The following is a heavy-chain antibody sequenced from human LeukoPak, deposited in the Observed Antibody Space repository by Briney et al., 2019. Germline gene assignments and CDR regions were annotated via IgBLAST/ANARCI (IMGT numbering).Heavy chain of an antibody. CDR2: ISGSGANT. CDR1: GFTFSNFA. D-gene: IGHD3-22*01. J-gene: IGHJ3*02. CDR3: ARPYYDSSGAAFDI. Sequence: GGSLRLSCAASGFTFSNFAMNWVRQAPGKGLEWVSAISGSGANTFYADSVKGRFTISRDNAKNSLYLQMNSLKGEDTAVYYCARPYYDSSGAAFDIWGQGTLVTVSS. V-gene: IGHV3-23*01.